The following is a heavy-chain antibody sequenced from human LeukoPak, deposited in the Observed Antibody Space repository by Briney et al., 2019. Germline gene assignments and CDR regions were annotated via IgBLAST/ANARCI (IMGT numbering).Heavy chain of an antibody. CDR1: GFTFSSYG. CDR3: ARDQDGGKYYYESSGYSH. J-gene: IGHJ4*02. V-gene: IGHV3-21*01. Sequence: PGESLRLSCAASGFTFSSYGLNWVRQAPGKGLEWVSTISSGGHIYYEDSVKGRFTISRDNAKNSLYLQLNSLRAEDTAVYYCARDQDGGKYYYESSGYSHWGQGILVTVS. D-gene: IGHD3-22*01. CDR2: ISSGGHI.